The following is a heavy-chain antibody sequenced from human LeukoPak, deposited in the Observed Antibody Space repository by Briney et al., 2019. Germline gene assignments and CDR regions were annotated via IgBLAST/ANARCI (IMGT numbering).Heavy chain of an antibody. J-gene: IGHJ4*02. CDR2: INHSGST. Sequence: SETLSLTCAVYGGSFSGYYWSWIRQPPGKGLELIGEINHSGSTNYNPSLRSRVTISVDTSKNQFSLKLSSVTAADTAVYYCARGRRVYSSSWYVLAYFDYWGQGTLVTVSS. CDR3: ARGRRVYSSSWYVLAYFDY. V-gene: IGHV4-34*01. CDR1: GGSFSGYY. D-gene: IGHD6-13*01.